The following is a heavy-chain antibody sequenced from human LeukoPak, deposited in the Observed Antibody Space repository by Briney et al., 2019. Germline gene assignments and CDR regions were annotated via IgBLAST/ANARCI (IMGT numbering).Heavy chain of an antibody. D-gene: IGHD2-15*01. V-gene: IGHV3-23*01. CDR1: GFTFSSYA. CDR2: ISGSGGST. CDR3: AKDLPAAIEDSSGGSCYSGVYYYYGMDV. Sequence: GGSLRLSCAASGFTFSSYAMSWVRQAPGKGLEWVSAISGSGGSTYYADSVKGRFTISRDNSKTTLYLQMNSLRAEDTAVYYCAKDLPAAIEDSSGGSCYSGVYYYYGMDVWGQGTTVTVSS. J-gene: IGHJ6*02.